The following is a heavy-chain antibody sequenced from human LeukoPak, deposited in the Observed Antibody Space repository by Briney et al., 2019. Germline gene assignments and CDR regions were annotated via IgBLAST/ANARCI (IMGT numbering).Heavy chain of an antibody. CDR3: ARDPYYGSGPFRLY. J-gene: IGHJ4*02. D-gene: IGHD3-10*01. CDR1: GFTFNTYS. V-gene: IGHV3-30*04. Sequence: PGGSLRLSCAASGFTFNTYSMHWVRQAPGKGLEWVAIISSHGSSEYYADSVKGRFTISRDNARNLVYLQMDTLRSDDTAVYCARDPYYGSGPFRLYWGQGILVTVS. CDR2: ISSHGSSE.